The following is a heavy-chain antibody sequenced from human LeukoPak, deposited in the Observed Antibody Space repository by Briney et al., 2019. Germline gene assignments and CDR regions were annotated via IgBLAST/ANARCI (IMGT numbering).Heavy chain of an antibody. CDR1: GGSISSYY. CDR2: IYYNGRT. D-gene: IGHD3-22*01. J-gene: IGHJ3*02. CDR3: ARLLEYDNSGDPDTFDI. V-gene: IGHV4-59*01. Sequence: SETLSLTCTFSGGSISSYYWSWIRQPPGKGLEWIAFIYYNGRTKYNPSLQSRVTISLGTSKNHFSLQLRSVTAADTAMYYCARLLEYDNSGDPDTFDIWGQGTMVTVSS.